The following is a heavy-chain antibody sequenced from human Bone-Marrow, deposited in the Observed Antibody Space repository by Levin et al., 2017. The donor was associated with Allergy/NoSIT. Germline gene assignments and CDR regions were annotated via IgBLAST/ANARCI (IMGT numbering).Heavy chain of an antibody. CDR1: GGSFSGSR. J-gene: IGHJ3*01. V-gene: IGHV4-34*01. CDR2: VDYSGST. Sequence: SQTLSLTCAVSGGSFSGSRWTWIRQPPGKGLEWIGEVDYSGSTNHNRSLRSRVSTSVDVSRKQFSLRLSSVTAADTALYYCARGVATIGTAYDFWGQGTKVTVSS. D-gene: IGHD6-13*01. CDR3: ARGVATIGTAYDF.